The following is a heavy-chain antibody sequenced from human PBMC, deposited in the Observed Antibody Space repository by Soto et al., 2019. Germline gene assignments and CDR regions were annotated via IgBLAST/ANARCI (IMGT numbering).Heavy chain of an antibody. Sequence: PSEPLSLTCTVSGGSVSSGSSYWSWIRQPPGKGLEWIGYIYYSGSTNYNPSLKSRVTISVDTSKNQFSLKLSSVTAADTAVYYCARVYGSGTTFDYWGQGTLVTVSS. J-gene: IGHJ4*02. CDR1: GGSVSSGSSY. V-gene: IGHV4-61*01. CDR3: ARVYGSGTTFDY. CDR2: IYYSGST. D-gene: IGHD6-19*01.